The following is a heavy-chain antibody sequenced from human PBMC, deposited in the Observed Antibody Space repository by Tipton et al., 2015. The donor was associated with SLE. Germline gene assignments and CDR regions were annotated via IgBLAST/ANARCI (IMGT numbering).Heavy chain of an antibody. V-gene: IGHV4-59*12. Sequence: TLSLTCTVSGDSISNYYWSWIRQTPGKGLEWIGYIYYSGNTNYNPSLKSRVTIPIDTSKNQFSLKLSSVTAADTAVYYCARGLSRLIAAADDAFDIWGQGTMVTVSS. CDR2: IYYSGNT. J-gene: IGHJ3*02. CDR1: GDSISNYY. D-gene: IGHD6-13*01. CDR3: ARGLSRLIAAADDAFDI.